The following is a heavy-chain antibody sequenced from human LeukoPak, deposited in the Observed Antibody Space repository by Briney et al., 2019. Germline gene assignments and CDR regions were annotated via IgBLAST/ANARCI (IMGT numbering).Heavy chain of an antibody. D-gene: IGHD6-19*01. Sequence: GGSLRLSCAASGFTFSSYAMHWVRQAPGKGLEWVAVISYDGSNKYYADSVKGRFTISRDNSKNTLYLQMNSLRAEDTAVYYCARDPAGIAVAGSCFDYWGQGTLVTVYS. V-gene: IGHV3-30*04. CDR2: ISYDGSNK. CDR3: ARDPAGIAVAGSCFDY. J-gene: IGHJ4*02. CDR1: GFTFSSYA.